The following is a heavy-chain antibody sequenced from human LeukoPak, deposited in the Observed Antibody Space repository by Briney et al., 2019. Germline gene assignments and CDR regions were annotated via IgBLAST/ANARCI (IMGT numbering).Heavy chain of an antibody. CDR2: ISIGGDTT. V-gene: IGHV3-23*01. D-gene: IGHD4-17*01. Sequence: GGSLRLSCAASGFTFSSHGMCWVRQAPGRGLEWVSSISIGGDTTYSDSVKGRFTISRDNSKNTLYLQLDSLRAEDTAIYYCAKEIRPNDXWGQGTLVTVS. CDR1: GFTFSSHG. J-gene: IGHJ4*02. CDR3: AKEIRPNDX.